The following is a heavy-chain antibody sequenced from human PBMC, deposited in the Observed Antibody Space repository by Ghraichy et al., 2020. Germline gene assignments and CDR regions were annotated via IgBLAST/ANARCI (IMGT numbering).Heavy chain of an antibody. CDR1: GGTFSSYA. CDR2: IIPIFGTA. V-gene: IGHV1-69*13. J-gene: IGHJ6*02. Sequence: SVKVSCKASGGTFSSYAISWVRQAPGQGLEWMGGIIPIFGTANYAQKFQGRVTITADESTSTAYMELSSLRSEDTAMYYCARVWFGDYYYYYGMDVWGQGTTVTVSS. D-gene: IGHD3-10*01. CDR3: ARVWFGDYYYYYGMDV.